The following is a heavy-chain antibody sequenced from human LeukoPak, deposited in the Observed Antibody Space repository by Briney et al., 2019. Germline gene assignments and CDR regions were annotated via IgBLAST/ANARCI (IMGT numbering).Heavy chain of an antibody. J-gene: IGHJ5*02. CDR3: ASPPLSEGGP. CDR1: GFIFSSYV. D-gene: IGHD2-15*01. CDR2: ISSSSSYI. Sequence: PGGSLRLSCAASGFIFSSYVMNWVRQAPGKGLEWVSSISSSSSYIYYADSVKGRFTISRDNAKNSLYLQMNSLRAEDTAVYYCASPPLSEGGPLGQGTLVTVSS. V-gene: IGHV3-21*01.